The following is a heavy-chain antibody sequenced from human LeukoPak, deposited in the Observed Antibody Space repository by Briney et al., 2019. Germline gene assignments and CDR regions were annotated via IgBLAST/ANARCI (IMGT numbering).Heavy chain of an antibody. V-gene: IGHV3-23*01. CDR3: AKGLTMAWGVYYGMDV. Sequence: GGSLRLSCAASGFTFSSYAMSWVRQAPGKGLEWVSAISGSGGSTYYADSVKGRFTISRDNSKNTLYLQMNSLRAEDTAVYYCAKGLTMAWGVYYGMDVWGQGTTVTVSS. CDR1: GFTFSSYA. J-gene: IGHJ6*02. D-gene: IGHD3-10*01. CDR2: ISGSGGST.